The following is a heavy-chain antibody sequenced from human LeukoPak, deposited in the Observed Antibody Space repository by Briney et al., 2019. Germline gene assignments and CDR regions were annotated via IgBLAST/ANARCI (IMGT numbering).Heavy chain of an antibody. D-gene: IGHD1-26*01. CDR2: INPSDGAT. J-gene: IGHJ4*02. CDR1: GYTFTMYY. V-gene: IGHV1-46*01. Sequence: ASVKVSCKASGYTFTMYYIHWVRQAPGQGLEWMEMINPSDGATTYAQRFQGRVTMTRDMSTTTVYMDLRSLRSEDTAVYYCARDRSGSYFDYWGQGTLVTVSS. CDR3: ARDRSGSYFDY.